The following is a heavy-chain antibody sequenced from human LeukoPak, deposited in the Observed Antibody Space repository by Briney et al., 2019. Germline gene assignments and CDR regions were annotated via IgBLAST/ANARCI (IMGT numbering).Heavy chain of an antibody. CDR3: AKDRDTTGYNH. Sequence: GGSLRLSCAASGFTFDDYAMHWVRQAPGKGLEWVSFITGDGGRTYYADSVKGRFTISRDNSEKSLYLQMNSLRTEDTALYYCAKDRDTTGYNHWGQGTLVSVSS. CDR1: GFTFDDYA. V-gene: IGHV3-43*02. CDR2: ITGDGGRT. J-gene: IGHJ5*02. D-gene: IGHD3-22*01.